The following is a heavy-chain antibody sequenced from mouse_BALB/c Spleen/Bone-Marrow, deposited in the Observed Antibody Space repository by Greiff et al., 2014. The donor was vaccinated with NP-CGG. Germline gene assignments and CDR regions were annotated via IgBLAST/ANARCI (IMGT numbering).Heavy chain of an antibody. D-gene: IGHD2-3*01. CDR1: GFVFSRYW. CDR3: ARNGYYGWIAY. V-gene: IGHV4-1*02. J-gene: IGHJ3*01. Sequence: EVQLVESGGGLVQPGGSLKLSCAASGFVFSRYWMTWVRQAPGKGLEWIGEINPDSSTINYTPSLKDKFIISRDNAKNTLYLQMSKVRSDDTALYYCARNGYYGWIAYWGQGTLVTVSA. CDR2: INPDSSTI.